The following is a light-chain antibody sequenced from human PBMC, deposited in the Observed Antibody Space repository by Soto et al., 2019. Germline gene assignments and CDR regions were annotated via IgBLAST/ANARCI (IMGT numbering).Light chain of an antibody. V-gene: IGKV3-15*01. CDR1: QSVSSN. Sequence: EIVMTQSPATLSVSPGERATLSCRASQSVSSNLAWYQQKPGQAPRLLIYGVSTRATGIPARFSGSGSGTEFTLTISRLQSEDFAVYYCQQYNNWPFTFGPGTKVDIK. CDR2: GVS. CDR3: QQYNNWPFT. J-gene: IGKJ3*01.